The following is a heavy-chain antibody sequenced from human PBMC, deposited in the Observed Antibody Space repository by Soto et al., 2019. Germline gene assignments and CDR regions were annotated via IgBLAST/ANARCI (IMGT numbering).Heavy chain of an antibody. D-gene: IGHD5-18*01. Sequence: PGGSLRLSCAASGFTFSNYYMQWIRQAPGKGLEWVSYISSSAGTIYYADSVKGRFTISRDNAKNSLYLQMNSLRADDTAVYYCATGYSTGFFDFWGQGTLVTVSS. CDR3: ATGYSTGFFDF. J-gene: IGHJ4*02. CDR1: GFTFSNYY. V-gene: IGHV3-11*01. CDR2: ISSSAGTI.